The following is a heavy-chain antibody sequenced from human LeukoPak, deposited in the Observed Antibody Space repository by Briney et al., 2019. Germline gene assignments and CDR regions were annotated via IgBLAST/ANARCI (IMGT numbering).Heavy chain of an antibody. CDR1: GFTFSGSA. CDR3: TTRTRRVGTLAY. CDR2: IRSTANGYAT. D-gene: IGHD5-12*01. Sequence: PGGSLRLSCAASGFTFSGSALHWVRQASGKGLEWVGRIRSTANGYATAYAASVKGRFTISRDDSKNTAYLQMDSLKTEDTAVYYCTTRTRRVGTLAYWGQGTLVTVSS. J-gene: IGHJ4*02. V-gene: IGHV3-73*01.